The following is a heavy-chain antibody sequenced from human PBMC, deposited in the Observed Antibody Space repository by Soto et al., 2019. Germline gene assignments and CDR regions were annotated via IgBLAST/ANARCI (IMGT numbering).Heavy chain of an antibody. J-gene: IGHJ6*02. CDR1: GFTFSSYA. V-gene: IGHV3-30-3*01. CDR3: ARVRNILTCSTRLDYYYYGMDV. D-gene: IGHD3-9*01. CDR2: ISYDGSNK. Sequence: LRLSCAASGFTFSSYAMHWVRQAPGKGLAWVAVISYDGSNKYYADSVKGRFTISRDNSKNTLYLQMNSLRAEDTAVYYCARVRNILTCSTRLDYYYYGMDVWGQGTTVTVSS.